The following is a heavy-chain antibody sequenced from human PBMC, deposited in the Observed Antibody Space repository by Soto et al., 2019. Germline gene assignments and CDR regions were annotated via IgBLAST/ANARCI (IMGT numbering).Heavy chain of an antibody. V-gene: IGHV2-5*02. CDR3: THSRRYSAFDF. CDR2: ISWDDDK. Sequence: QITLKESGPMLVKPTQNLTLTCTFSGFSLSSSGVSVGWIRQPPGKALEWLAHISWDDDKRYSPSLKNRFIITKDTSKNQVLLTMTAMDPVDTATFYCTHSRRYSAFDFWGQGTMVAVSS. CDR1: GFSLSSSGVS. D-gene: IGHD2-15*01. J-gene: IGHJ3*01.